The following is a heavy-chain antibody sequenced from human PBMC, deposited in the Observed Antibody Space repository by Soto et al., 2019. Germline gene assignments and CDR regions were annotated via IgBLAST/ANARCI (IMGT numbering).Heavy chain of an antibody. CDR2: KHHSGST. CDR1: GDSINNGYW. D-gene: IGHD6-19*01. Sequence: QVQLQESGPGLVKPSGTLSLTCGVSGDSINNGYWWTWVRQPPGKGLEWMGEKHHSGSTNYNLSLKSRVSISLDKSKNQFSLNLSSVTAAYTAVYFCASSSGWWRLDVWGQGTTVTVSS. J-gene: IGHJ6*02. V-gene: IGHV4-4*02. CDR3: ASSSGWWRLDV.